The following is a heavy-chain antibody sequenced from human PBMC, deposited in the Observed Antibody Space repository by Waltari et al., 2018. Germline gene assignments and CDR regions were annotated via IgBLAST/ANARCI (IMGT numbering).Heavy chain of an antibody. Sequence: EVQLVQSGAEVKKPGESLKISCKASGYNFTSYWIGWVRQMPGKGLEWVGIIHPSDSETRYSPSVRGQVTISVDKSITTAYLQLSSLEPPDTAMYYCARGTPYDYWGQGTLVTAAS. J-gene: IGHJ4*02. CDR1: GYNFTSYW. D-gene: IGHD1-1*01. V-gene: IGHV5-51*01. CDR3: ARGTPYDY. CDR2: IHPSDSET.